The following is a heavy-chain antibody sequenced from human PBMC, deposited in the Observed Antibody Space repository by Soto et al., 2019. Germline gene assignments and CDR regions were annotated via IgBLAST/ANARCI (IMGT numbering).Heavy chain of an antibody. V-gene: IGHV1-69*13. CDR2: IIPIFGTA. CDR3: ARDPHYTDSSGYYVSSGNFDS. J-gene: IGHJ4*02. CDR1: GGTFSSYA. D-gene: IGHD3-22*01. Sequence: GASVKVSCKASGGTFSSYAISWVRQAPGQGLEWMGGIIPIFGTANYAQKFQGRVTITADESTSTAYMELSSLRSEDTAVYYCARDPHYTDSSGYYVSSGNFDSWGQGILVTV.